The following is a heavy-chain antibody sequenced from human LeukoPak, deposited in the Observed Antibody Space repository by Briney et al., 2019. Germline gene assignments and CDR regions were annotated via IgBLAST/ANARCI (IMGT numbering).Heavy chain of an antibody. Sequence: GGSLRLSCAASGFTFSSYSMNWVRQAPGKGLEWVSYISSSSSTKYYADSVKGRFTISRDNAKNSLYLQMNSLRAEDTAVYYCAALGEYYDSSGYYYNWGQGTLVTVSS. D-gene: IGHD3-22*01. CDR3: AALGEYYDSSGYYYN. J-gene: IGHJ4*02. V-gene: IGHV3-48*01. CDR2: ISSSSSTK. CDR1: GFTFSSYS.